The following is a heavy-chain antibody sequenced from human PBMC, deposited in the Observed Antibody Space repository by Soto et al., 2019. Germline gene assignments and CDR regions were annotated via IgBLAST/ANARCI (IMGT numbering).Heavy chain of an antibody. CDR2: INHSGST. V-gene: IGHV4-34*01. CDR3: ARGRYFDWLDY. CDR1: GGSFSGYY. Sequence: SETLSLTCAVYGGSFSGYYWSWIRQPPGKGLEWIGEINHSGSTNYNPSLKSRVTISVDTSKNQFSLKLSSVTAADTAVYYCARGRYFDWLDYWGQGTLVTVSS. D-gene: IGHD3-9*01. J-gene: IGHJ4*02.